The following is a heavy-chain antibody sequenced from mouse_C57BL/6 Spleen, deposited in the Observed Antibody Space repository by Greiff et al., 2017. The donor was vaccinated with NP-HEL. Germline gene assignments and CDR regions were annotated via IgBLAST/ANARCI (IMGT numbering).Heavy chain of an antibody. CDR2: INPNNGGT. CDR3: ARANSIYYYGSSPFDY. V-gene: IGHV1-26*01. Sequence: VQLQQSGPELVKPGASVKISCKASGYTFTDYYMNWVKQSHGKSLEWIGDINPNNGGTSYNQKFKGKATLTVDKSSSTAYMELRSLTSEDSAVYYCARANSIYYYGSSPFDYWGQGTTLTVSS. J-gene: IGHJ2*01. CDR1: GYTFTDYY. D-gene: IGHD1-1*01.